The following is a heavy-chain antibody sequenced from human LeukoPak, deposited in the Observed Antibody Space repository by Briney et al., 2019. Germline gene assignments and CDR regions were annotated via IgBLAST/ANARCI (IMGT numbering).Heavy chain of an antibody. D-gene: IGHD6-19*01. CDR3: ARPQAVAGNPFDY. CDR1: GFTFSSYS. CDR2: ISSSSSYI. J-gene: IGHJ4*02. Sequence: KPGGSLRLSCAASGFTFSSYSMNWVRQAPGKGLEWVSSISSSSSYIYYADSVKGRFTISRDNAKNSLYLQMNSLRVEDTAVYYCARPQAVAGNPFDYWGQGTLVTVSP. V-gene: IGHV3-21*01.